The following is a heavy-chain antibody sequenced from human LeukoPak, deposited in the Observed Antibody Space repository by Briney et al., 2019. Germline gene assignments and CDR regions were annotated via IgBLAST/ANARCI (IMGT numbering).Heavy chain of an antibody. CDR1: GFTFSSYA. V-gene: IGHV3-66*01. Sequence: GGSLRLSCAASGFTFSSYAMHWVRQAPGKGLEWVSVIYSGGSTYYADSVKGRFTISRDNSKNTLYLQMNSLRAEDTAVYYCARDLGRRYCSGGSCEAYWGQGTLVTVSS. CDR2: IYSGGST. D-gene: IGHD2-15*01. J-gene: IGHJ4*02. CDR3: ARDLGRRYCSGGSCEAY.